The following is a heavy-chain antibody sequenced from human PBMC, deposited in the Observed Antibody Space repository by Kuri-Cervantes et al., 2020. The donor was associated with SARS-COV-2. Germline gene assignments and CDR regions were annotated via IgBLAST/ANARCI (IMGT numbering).Heavy chain of an antibody. CDR1: GFTFSSYS. V-gene: IGHV3-21*01. CDR3: ARYFGVITVDY. Sequence: GESLKISCAASGFTFSSYSMNWVRQAPGKGLEWVSSINTDGSHKDYADSVKGRFTISRDSAKSSLYLQMNSLRVEDTAVYYCARYFGVITVDYWGRGTLVTVSS. J-gene: IGHJ4*02. CDR2: INTDGSHK. D-gene: IGHD3-3*01.